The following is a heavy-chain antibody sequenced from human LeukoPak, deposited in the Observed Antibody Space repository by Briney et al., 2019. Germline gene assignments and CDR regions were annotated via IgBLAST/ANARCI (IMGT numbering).Heavy chain of an antibody. D-gene: IGHD5-18*01. Sequence: PGGSLRLSCAASGFTFSSYSVNWVRQAPGRGLEWVSSISSSSYIYYADSVKGRFTISRDNAKNSLSLQMNSLRAEDTAVYYCARAMDTDGMDVWGQGTTVTVSS. CDR3: ARAMDTDGMDV. CDR1: GFTFSSYS. V-gene: IGHV3-21*01. CDR2: ISSSSYI. J-gene: IGHJ6*02.